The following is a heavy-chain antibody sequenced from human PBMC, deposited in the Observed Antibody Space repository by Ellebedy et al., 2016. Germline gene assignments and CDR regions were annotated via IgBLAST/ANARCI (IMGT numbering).Heavy chain of an antibody. Sequence: GGSLRLXXKASGYSFTSYWIGWVRQMPEKGLELMGIIYPGDSETRYSPSFQGQVTISADQSISTAYLQWSSLKASDTAMYYCARHYCSSTSCYAAIWGQGTLVTVSS. D-gene: IGHD2-2*01. CDR3: ARHYCSSTSCYAAI. J-gene: IGHJ4*02. V-gene: IGHV5-51*01. CDR2: IYPGDSET. CDR1: GYSFTSYW.